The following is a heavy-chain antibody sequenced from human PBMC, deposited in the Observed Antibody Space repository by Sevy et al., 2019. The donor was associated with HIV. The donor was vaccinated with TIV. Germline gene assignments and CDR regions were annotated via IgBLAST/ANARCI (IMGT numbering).Heavy chain of an antibody. J-gene: IGHJ4*02. CDR3: ARVFSSYSFDY. Sequence: GGSLRLSCAASGFTFGSYGMNWVRQAPGKGLEWVAYFSYDRSDKNYGDSVKDRFTISRDNSKNTVYLQMNSLRAEDTAVYYCARVFSSYSFDYWGQGTLVTVSS. D-gene: IGHD2-15*01. CDR1: GFTFGSYG. V-gene: IGHV3-30*02. CDR2: FSYDRSDK.